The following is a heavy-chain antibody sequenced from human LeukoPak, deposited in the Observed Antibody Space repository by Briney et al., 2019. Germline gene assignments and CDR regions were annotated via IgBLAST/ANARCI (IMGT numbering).Heavy chain of an antibody. CDR2: SYYSVST. V-gene: IGHV4-39*01. D-gene: IGHD4-17*01. J-gene: IGHJ2*01. CDR3: PRLGTIITVTTARYWYFDL. Sequence: PSETLSLTCTVSSGSISSSSYYWGCIRQPPGKGLEWIGSSYYSVSTYYNPSLKSRATISVDTSKNQFSLTLSSVTAAGTAVYFCPRLGTIITVTTARYWYFDLWGRGTLVTVSS. CDR1: SGSISSSSYY.